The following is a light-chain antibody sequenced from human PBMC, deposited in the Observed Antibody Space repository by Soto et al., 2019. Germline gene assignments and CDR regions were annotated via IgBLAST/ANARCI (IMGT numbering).Light chain of an antibody. J-gene: IGKJ5*01. Sequence: IVLTQSPGTLSLSPGERVTLSCRASQSVSSYLAWYQQKPGQAPRLLIYDASNRATGIPARFSGSGSGTDFTLTISSLEPEDFAVYYCQQRSNWPPTFGQGTRLEI. CDR1: QSVSSY. CDR2: DAS. V-gene: IGKV3-11*01. CDR3: QQRSNWPPT.